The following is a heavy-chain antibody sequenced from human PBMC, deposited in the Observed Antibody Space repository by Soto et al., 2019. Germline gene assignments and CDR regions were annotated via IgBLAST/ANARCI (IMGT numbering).Heavy chain of an antibody. D-gene: IGHD2-15*01. CDR3: AKDRQPYCLWPFDH. CDR2: IIQSGET. V-gene: IGHV3-23*01. Sequence: EVLLLESGGGLVRSGGSLRLTCATSGFTFSAYTFSWVRQAPGAGLEWVSAIIQSGETFYADSVKGRFSISRDDSNNMLYLQMHSLSADDTAVYYCAKDRQPYCLWPFDHWGQGALVTVSS. CDR1: GFTFSAYT. J-gene: IGHJ4*02.